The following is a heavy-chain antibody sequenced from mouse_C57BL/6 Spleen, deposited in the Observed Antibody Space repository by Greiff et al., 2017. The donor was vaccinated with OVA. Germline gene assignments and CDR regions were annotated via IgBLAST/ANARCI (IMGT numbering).Heavy chain of an antibody. CDR2: IDPSDSET. D-gene: IGHD2-1*01. Sequence: QVQLQQPGAELVRPGSSVKLSCKASGYTFTSYWMHWVKQRPIQGLEWIGNIDPSDSETHYNQKFKDKATLTVDKSSSTAYMQLSSLTSEDSAVYYCARWGNYWYFDVWGTGTTVTFSS. V-gene: IGHV1-52*01. CDR3: ARWGNYWYFDV. J-gene: IGHJ1*03. CDR1: GYTFTSYW.